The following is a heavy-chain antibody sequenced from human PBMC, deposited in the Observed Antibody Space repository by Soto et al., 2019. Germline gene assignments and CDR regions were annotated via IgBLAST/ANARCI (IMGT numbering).Heavy chain of an antibody. D-gene: IGHD3-10*01. CDR1: GFTFSSYG. V-gene: IGHV3-33*01. CDR2: IWYDGSNK. J-gene: IGHJ6*02. CDR3: AREHHVRGVIITTPYYYYGMDV. Sequence: GGSLRLSCAASGFTFSSYGMHWVRQAPGKGLEWVAVIWYDGSNKYYADSVKGRFTISRDNSKNTLYLQMNSLRAEDTAVYYCAREHHVRGVIITTPYYYYGMDVWGQGTTVTVSS.